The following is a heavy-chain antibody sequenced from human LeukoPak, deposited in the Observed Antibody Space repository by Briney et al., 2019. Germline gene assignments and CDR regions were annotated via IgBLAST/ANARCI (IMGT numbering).Heavy chain of an antibody. CDR1: GFTFSSYA. J-gene: IGHJ4*02. CDR2: ISYDGSNK. Sequence: GGSLRLSCAASGFTFSSYAMHWVRQAPGKELEWVAVISYDGSNKYYADSVKGRFTISRDNSKNTLYLQMNSLRAEDTAVYYCARGILWLDPSAPDYWGQGTLVTVSS. CDR3: ARGILWLDPSAPDY. V-gene: IGHV3-30-3*01. D-gene: IGHD6-19*01.